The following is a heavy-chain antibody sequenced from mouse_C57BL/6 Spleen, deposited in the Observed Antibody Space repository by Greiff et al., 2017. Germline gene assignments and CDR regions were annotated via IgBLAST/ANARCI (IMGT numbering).Heavy chain of an antibody. CDR3: TRDRGYSNPYYFDY. J-gene: IGHJ2*01. D-gene: IGHD2-5*01. V-gene: IGHV5-9-1*02. CDR2: ISSGGDYI. CDR1: GFTFSSYA. Sequence: EVKVVESGEGLVKPGGSLKLSCAASGFTFSSYAMSWVRQTPEKRLEWVAYISSGGDYIYYADTVKGRFTISRDNARNTLYLQMSSLKSEDTAMYYCTRDRGYSNPYYFDYWGQGTTLTVSS.